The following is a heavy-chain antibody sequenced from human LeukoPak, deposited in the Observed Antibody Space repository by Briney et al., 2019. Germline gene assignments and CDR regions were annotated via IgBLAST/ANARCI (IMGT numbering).Heavy chain of an antibody. CDR1: GFTFSSYS. Sequence: GGSLRLSCAASGFTFSSYSLNWVRQAPGKGLEWVSCISSTSSSISSTSSRIYYADSVKGRFTISRDNSKNTLYLQMNSLRAEDTAVYYCAKPQLVRGDFDYWGQGTLVTVSS. D-gene: IGHD6-13*01. J-gene: IGHJ4*02. CDR2: ISSTSSSISSTSSRI. V-gene: IGHV3-48*01. CDR3: AKPQLVRGDFDY.